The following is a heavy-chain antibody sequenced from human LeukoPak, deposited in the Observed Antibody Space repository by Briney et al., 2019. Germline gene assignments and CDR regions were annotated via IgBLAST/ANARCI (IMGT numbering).Heavy chain of an antibody. CDR1: GDSISSGDYY. CDR3: ARLGPYLHLGFDP. CDR2: ISSSRST. J-gene: IGHJ5*02. V-gene: IGHV4-61*02. Sequence: SQTLSLTCTVSGDSISSGDYYWSWIRQPAGKGLEWIGRISSSRSTNYNPSLKSRVTISVDTSKNQFSLKLSSVTAADTAVYYCARLGPYLHLGFDPWGQGTLVTVSS.